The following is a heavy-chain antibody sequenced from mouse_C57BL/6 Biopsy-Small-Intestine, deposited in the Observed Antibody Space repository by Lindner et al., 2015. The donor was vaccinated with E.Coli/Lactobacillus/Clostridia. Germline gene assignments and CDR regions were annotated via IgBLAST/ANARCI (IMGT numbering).Heavy chain of an antibody. V-gene: IGHV1-9*01. D-gene: IGHD1-1*01. Sequence: VQLQESGAELMKPGASVKLSCKATGYTFTGYWIEWVRQRPGHGLEWIGEISPRSGSTNYNEKFKGKATFTADTFSNTAYMQPSSLTTEDSAIYYCARRVVARGYYFDYWGQGTTLTVSS. CDR1: GYTFTGYW. J-gene: IGHJ2*01. CDR3: ARRVVARGYYFDY. CDR2: ISPRSGST.